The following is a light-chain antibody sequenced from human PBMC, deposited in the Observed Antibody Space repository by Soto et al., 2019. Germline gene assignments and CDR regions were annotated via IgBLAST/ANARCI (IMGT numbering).Light chain of an antibody. J-gene: IGKJ1*01. V-gene: IGKV3-20*01. CDR1: QSLSIGS. CDR3: QQYGSSQWT. CDR2: GVS. Sequence: EIVLTQSPDTLSLSPGERATLFCRASQSLSIGSLAWYQQKPGQAPRLLIYGVSTRATGTPGRFSGSGSGTEFTLTHIRLEPEDFAVYYCQQYGSSQWTFGQGTKV.